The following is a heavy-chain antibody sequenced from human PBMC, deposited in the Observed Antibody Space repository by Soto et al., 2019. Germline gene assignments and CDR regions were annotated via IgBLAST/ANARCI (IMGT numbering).Heavy chain of an antibody. CDR3: AKSLRRVMIDFDY. CDR2: IRGSAGST. V-gene: IGHV3-23*01. Sequence: EVQLLESGGGLVQPGGSLRLSCAASGFTFSINAMSWVRQAPGKGLEWVSAIRGSAGSTYYADSVKGRFTISRDNSKNMLYLQMNSLRAEYTALYYCAKSLRRVMIDFDYWGQGTLVTVSS. D-gene: IGHD3-10*01. CDR1: GFTFSINA. J-gene: IGHJ4*02.